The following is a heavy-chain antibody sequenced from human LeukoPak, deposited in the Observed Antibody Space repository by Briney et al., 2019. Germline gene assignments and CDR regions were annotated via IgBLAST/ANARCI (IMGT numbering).Heavy chain of an antibody. V-gene: IGHV3-7*01. CDR3: ARALRVDTIFGVVKNWFDP. CDR2: IKQDGSEK. Sequence: PGGSLRLSCAASGFTFSDYYMSWVRQAPGKGLEWVANIKQDGSEKYYVDSVKGRFTISRDNAKNSLYLQMNSLRAEDTAVYYCARALRVDTIFGVVKNWFDPWGQGTLVTVSS. D-gene: IGHD3-3*01. J-gene: IGHJ5*02. CDR1: GFTFSDYY.